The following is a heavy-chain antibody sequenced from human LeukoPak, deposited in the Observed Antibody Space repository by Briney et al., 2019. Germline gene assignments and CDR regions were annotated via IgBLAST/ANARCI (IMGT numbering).Heavy chain of an antibody. CDR2: IYYSGTT. J-gene: IGHJ4*02. CDR1: GGSISSSTYY. CDR3: ARQDNYYFDY. Sequence: SETLSLTCTGSGGSISSSTYYWGWIRQPPGKGLEWIGSIYYSGTTYYNPSLKSRVTISVDMSKNQFSLKLSSVTAADTAVYYCARQDNYYFDYWGQGILVTVSS. D-gene: IGHD1-20*01. V-gene: IGHV4-39*01.